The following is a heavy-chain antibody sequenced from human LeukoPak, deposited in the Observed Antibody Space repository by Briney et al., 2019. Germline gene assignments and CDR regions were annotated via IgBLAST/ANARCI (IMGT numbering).Heavy chain of an antibody. CDR2: ISSSGAST. Sequence: PGGSLGLSCAASGFTFSSYAMTWVRQAPGKGLEWVSSISSSGASTYHADSVKGRFTISRDNSKNTLYLQMNSLTAEDTAIYYCAKDRGSSSPMRYYFDYWGQGTLVTVSS. CDR3: AKDRGSSSPMRYYFDY. D-gene: IGHD6-19*01. CDR1: GFTFSSYA. V-gene: IGHV3-23*01. J-gene: IGHJ4*02.